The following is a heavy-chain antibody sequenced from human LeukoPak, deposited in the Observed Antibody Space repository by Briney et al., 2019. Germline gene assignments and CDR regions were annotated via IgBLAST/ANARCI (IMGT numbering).Heavy chain of an antibody. D-gene: IGHD5-12*01. Sequence: ASVRVSCKTSGFTFTGYYVQWVRQAPRQGPEWVGWMYFNSGATRFAPKFQGRVTMTRDTSISTAYMEFSSLRSDDTAMYYCAREGSSGQDWYAFDIWGQGTMLTVSS. CDR1: GFTFTGYY. CDR3: AREGSSGQDWYAFDI. CDR2: MYFNSGAT. J-gene: IGHJ3*02. V-gene: IGHV1-2*02.